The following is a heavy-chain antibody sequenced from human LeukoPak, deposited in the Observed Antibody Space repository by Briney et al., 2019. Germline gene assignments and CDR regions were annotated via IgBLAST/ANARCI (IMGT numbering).Heavy chain of an antibody. D-gene: IGHD1-26*01. CDR3: ARKLGKWERLSPFDY. J-gene: IGHJ4*02. CDR1: GFTFNIYS. Sequence: PGGSLRLSCAASGFTFNIYSMNWVRQAPGKGLEWVSSISSSSDYIYYADSVKGRFTISRDNAKNSLYLQMNSLRAEDTAVYYCARKLGKWERLSPFDYWGQGTLVTVPS. CDR2: ISSSSDYI. V-gene: IGHV3-21*01.